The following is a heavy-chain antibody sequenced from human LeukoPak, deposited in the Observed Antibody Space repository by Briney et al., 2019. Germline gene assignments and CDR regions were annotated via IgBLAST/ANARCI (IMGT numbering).Heavy chain of an antibody. Sequence: SVTLSLTCTVSGGSISSYYWSWIRQPPGKGLEWIGYIYYSGSTNYNPSLKNRVTISVDTSNNQFSLKLSSVTAADTAVYYCARENTMVRGALDAFDIWGQGTMVTVPS. J-gene: IGHJ3*02. CDR2: IYYSGST. CDR3: ARENTMVRGALDAFDI. D-gene: IGHD3-10*01. V-gene: IGHV4-59*01. CDR1: GGSISSYY.